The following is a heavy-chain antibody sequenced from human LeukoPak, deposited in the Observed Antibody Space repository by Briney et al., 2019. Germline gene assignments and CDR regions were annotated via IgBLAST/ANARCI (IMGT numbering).Heavy chain of an antibody. J-gene: IGHJ4*02. CDR2: IYYSGYS. V-gene: IGHV4-59*08. CDR3: ARHSIASDGARLFDY. D-gene: IGHD2-21*01. Sequence: SQTLSLTCTVSGGSITSYYWAWLRQPPGKGLEWIGYIYYSGYSNYNPSLKSRVSMSVDTSKNQFSLKLTSVTAADTAVYYCARHSIASDGARLFDYWGRGTLVTVSS. CDR1: GGSITSYY.